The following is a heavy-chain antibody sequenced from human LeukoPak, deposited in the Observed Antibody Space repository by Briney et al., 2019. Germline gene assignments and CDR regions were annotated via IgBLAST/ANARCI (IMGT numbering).Heavy chain of an antibody. J-gene: IGHJ4*02. V-gene: IGHV3-33*06. Sequence: PGRSLRLSCAASGFTFSSYGMHWVRQAPGKGLEWVAVIWYDGSNKYYADSVKGRFTISRDNSKNTLYLQMNSLRAEDTAVYYCAKDSIAVAGSLIFDYWGQGTLVTVSS. CDR2: IWYDGSNK. CDR3: AKDSIAVAGSLIFDY. CDR1: GFTFSSYG. D-gene: IGHD6-19*01.